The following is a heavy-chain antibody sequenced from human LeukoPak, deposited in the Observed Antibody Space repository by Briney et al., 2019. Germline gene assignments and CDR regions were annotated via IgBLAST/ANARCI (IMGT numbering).Heavy chain of an antibody. V-gene: IGHV1-46*01. CDR2: INPSGGST. D-gene: IGHD3-22*01. CDR3: ARDKPNLSSYDSSGYYWDAFDI. Sequence: ASVKVSCKASGYTFTSYYMHWVRQAPGQGLEWMGIINPSGGSTSYAQKFQGRVTMTRDTSTSTVYMELSSLRSEDTAVYYCARDKPNLSSYDSSGYYWDAFDIWGQGTMVTVSS. CDR1: GYTFTSYY. J-gene: IGHJ3*02.